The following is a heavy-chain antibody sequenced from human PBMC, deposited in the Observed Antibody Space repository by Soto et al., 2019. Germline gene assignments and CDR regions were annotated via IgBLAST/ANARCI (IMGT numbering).Heavy chain of an antibody. CDR3: ARDLHDYVSFRFDP. CDR2: TYYRSKWYD. D-gene: IGHD3-16*01. CDR1: GDSVSSNTVA. J-gene: IGHJ5*02. V-gene: IGHV6-1*01. Sequence: PSQTLSLTCAISGDSVSSNTVAWNWIRQSPSRGLEWLGRTYYRSKWYDDYAESVKSRITINPDTSKNSLYLQMNSLRAEDTAVYYCARDLHDYVSFRFDPWGQGTLVTVSS.